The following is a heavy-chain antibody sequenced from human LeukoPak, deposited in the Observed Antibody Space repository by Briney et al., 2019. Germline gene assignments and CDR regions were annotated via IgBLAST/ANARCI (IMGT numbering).Heavy chain of an antibody. Sequence: PGGSLRLSCAASGFTFSDYYMTWIRQAPGKGLEWLSYISSSSSYIKYADSVQGRFTISRDNAKHAVYLQMNSLRVEDTAVYYCARDRGYDSHYLDYWGQGTLVTVSS. CDR2: ISSSSSYI. V-gene: IGHV3-11*05. J-gene: IGHJ4*02. CDR3: ARDRGYDSHYLDY. D-gene: IGHD5-12*01. CDR1: GFTFSDYY.